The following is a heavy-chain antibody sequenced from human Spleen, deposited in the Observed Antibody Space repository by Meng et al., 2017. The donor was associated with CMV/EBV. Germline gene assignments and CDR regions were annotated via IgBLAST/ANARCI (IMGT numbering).Heavy chain of an antibody. D-gene: IGHD6-19*01. CDR2: IYSGGST. Sequence: GGSLRLSCAASGFTVSSNYMSWVRQAPGKGLEWVSVIYSGGSTYYADSVKGRFTISRDNSKNTLYLQMNSLRAEDTAVYYCARSGIAVAGIAFDIWGQATMVTVSS. CDR3: ARSGIAVAGIAFDI. CDR1: GFTVSSNY. J-gene: IGHJ3*02. V-gene: IGHV3-53*01.